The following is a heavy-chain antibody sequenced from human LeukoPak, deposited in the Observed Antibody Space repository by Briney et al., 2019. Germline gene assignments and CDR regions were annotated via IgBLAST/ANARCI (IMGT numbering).Heavy chain of an antibody. CDR3: AKDTGVAGPRGIDY. CDR2: ISGSGGST. J-gene: IGHJ4*02. V-gene: IGHV3-23*01. D-gene: IGHD6-19*01. Sequence: GGSLRLSCAASGFTFGSYAMSWVRQAPGKGLEWVSAISGSGGSTYYADSVKGRFTISRDNSKNTLYLQMNSLRAEDTAVYYCAKDTGVAGPRGIDYWGQGTLVTVSS. CDR1: GFTFGSYA.